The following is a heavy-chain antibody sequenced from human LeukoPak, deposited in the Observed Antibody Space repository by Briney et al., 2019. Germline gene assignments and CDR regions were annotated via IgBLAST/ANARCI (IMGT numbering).Heavy chain of an antibody. Sequence: GGSLRLSCAASGFTFSGYAMNWVRQAPGKGLEWVSGISGSGGSTYYADSVKGRFTISRDNSKNTLYLQMNSLRAEDTAVYYCAKGADYEPYYYYYYMDVWGKGTSVTVSS. V-gene: IGHV3-23*01. CDR1: GFTFSGYA. CDR2: ISGSGGST. J-gene: IGHJ6*03. D-gene: IGHD4-17*01. CDR3: AKGADYEPYYYYYYMDV.